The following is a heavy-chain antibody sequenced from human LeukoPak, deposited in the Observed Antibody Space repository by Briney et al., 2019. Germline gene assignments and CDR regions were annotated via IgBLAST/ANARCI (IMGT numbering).Heavy chain of an antibody. J-gene: IGHJ4*02. Sequence: GASVKVSCKASGYTFTSYDINWVRQATGQGLEWMGWMNPNSGNTGYAQKFQGRVTMTRNTSISTAYMELSSLRSEDTAVYYCAREYPTTVVTLFQSPQSFDYWGQGTLVTVSS. CDR1: GYTFTSYD. D-gene: IGHD4-23*01. CDR3: AREYPTTVVTLFQSPQSFDY. CDR2: MNPNSGNT. V-gene: IGHV1-8*01.